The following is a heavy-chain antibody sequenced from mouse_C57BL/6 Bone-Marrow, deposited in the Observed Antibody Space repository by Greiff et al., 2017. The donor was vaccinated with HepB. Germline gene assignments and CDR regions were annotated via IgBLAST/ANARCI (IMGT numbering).Heavy chain of an antibody. V-gene: IGHV1-55*01. CDR3: ARWEVDFDY. CDR1: GYTFTSYW. Sequence: QVQLQQPGAELVKPGASVKMSCKASGYTFTSYWITWVKQRPGQGLEWIGDIYPGSGSTNYNEKFKSKATLTVEQSSSKAYMQHSSLTSEDSAVYYCARWEVDFDYWGQGTTLTVSS. J-gene: IGHJ2*01. D-gene: IGHD1-3*01. CDR2: IYPGSGST.